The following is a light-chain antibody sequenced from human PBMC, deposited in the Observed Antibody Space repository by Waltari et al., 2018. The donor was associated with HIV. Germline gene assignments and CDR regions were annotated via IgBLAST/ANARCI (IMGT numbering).Light chain of an antibody. CDR1: GNDVGSYNY. CDR2: DVT. J-gene: IGLJ2*01. Sequence: QSALTQPRSVSGSPGQSVTISCPGSGNDVGSYNYVSWYQHHPGKAPKLIIYDVTKQPSGVPDRFYGSKSGNTASMTISGLQADDEADYYCNSFAGTYTWIFGGGTQLTVL. V-gene: IGLV2-11*01. CDR3: NSFAGTYTWI.